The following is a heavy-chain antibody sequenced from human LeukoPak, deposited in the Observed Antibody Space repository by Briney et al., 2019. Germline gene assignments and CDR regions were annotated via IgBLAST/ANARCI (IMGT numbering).Heavy chain of an antibody. CDR3: ARGDLRLLRLGGGDY. J-gene: IGHJ4*02. CDR2: INPNSVST. V-gene: IGHV1-2*04. CDR1: EYTFTGYD. D-gene: IGHD5-12*01. Sequence: VTSVKVSCKASEYTFTGYDMHWVRQAPGPGLEWMGWINPNSVSTNYAQKFQGWVTMTRDTSISKAYMELSRRRSDGTAVYYCARGDLRLLRLGGGDYWGQGTLVTVSS.